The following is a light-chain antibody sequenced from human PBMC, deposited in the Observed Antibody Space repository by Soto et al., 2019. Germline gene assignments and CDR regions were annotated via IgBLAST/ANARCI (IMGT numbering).Light chain of an antibody. V-gene: IGKV3-15*01. Sequence: EIVMTQSPATLSVSPGERATLSCRASQSVSSNLAWYQQKPGQAPRLLIYGASTRATGIPARFSGSGSGTEFTLTISSLQSEDLAVYYCQQRSNWPPTWTFGQGPKVDIK. CDR3: QQRSNWPPTWT. CDR1: QSVSSN. J-gene: IGKJ1*01. CDR2: GAS.